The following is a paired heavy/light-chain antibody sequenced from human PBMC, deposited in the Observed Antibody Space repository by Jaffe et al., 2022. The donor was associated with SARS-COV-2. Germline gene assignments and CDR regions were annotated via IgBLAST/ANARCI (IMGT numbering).Heavy chain of an antibody. V-gene: IGHV3-23*01. CDR3: AKDSRALHYGAFDI. Sequence: EVQLLESGGGLVQPGGSLRLSCAASGFTFSNYAVSWVRQAPGEGLEWVSGISGSGRSTYYADSVKGRFTMSRDNSKNTVYLQMNSLRVEDTAVYYCAKDSRALHYGAFDIWGQGTMVTVSS. CDR1: GFTFSNYA. CDR2: ISGSGRST. J-gene: IGHJ3*02. D-gene: IGHD3-10*01.
Light chain of an antibody. J-gene: IGKJ4*01. CDR3: QQYYTSPLT. CDR2: AAS. V-gene: IGKV1-16*02. Sequence: DIQMTQSPSSLSASVGDRVTITCRASQGISNFLAWFQQKPGKAPKSLIYAASSLESGVPSKFSGSGSGTDFTLTISSLQPEDFATYYCQQYYTSPLTFGGGTKVEIK. CDR1: QGISNF.